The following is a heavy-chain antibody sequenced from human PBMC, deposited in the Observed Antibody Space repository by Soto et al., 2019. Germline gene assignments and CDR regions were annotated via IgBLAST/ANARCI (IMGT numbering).Heavy chain of an antibody. CDR1: GFSLSTSGMC. Sequence: SGPTLVNPTQTLTLTCTFSGFSLSTSGMCVSWIRQPPGKALEWLALIDWDDDKYYSTSLNTRLTISKGTSKNQVVLTMTNMDPVDTATYYCARINAGIAAAHYGMDVWGQGTTVTVSS. D-gene: IGHD6-13*01. CDR3: ARINAGIAAAHYGMDV. V-gene: IGHV2-70*01. CDR2: IDWDDDK. J-gene: IGHJ6*02.